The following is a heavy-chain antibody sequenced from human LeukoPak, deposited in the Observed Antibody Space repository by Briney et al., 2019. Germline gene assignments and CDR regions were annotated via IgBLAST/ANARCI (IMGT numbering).Heavy chain of an antibody. CDR1: GFTFDHYA. J-gene: IGHJ4*02. Sequence: PGGSLRLSCAASGFTFDHYAMHSGQQAPGKGLEWVSGITWNSDAIGYADSVKGRFTISRDNAKNSLYLQMQSLRPEDTAFYYCATNPPGIAVAGNGNFDNWGQGTLVTVSS. CDR3: ATNPPGIAVAGNGNFDN. D-gene: IGHD6-19*01. V-gene: IGHV3-9*01. CDR2: ITWNSDAI.